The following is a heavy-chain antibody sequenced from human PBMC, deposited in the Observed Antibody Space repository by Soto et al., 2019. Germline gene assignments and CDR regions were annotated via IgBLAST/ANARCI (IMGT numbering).Heavy chain of an antibody. CDR1: GFTFSSYG. D-gene: IGHD2-2*01. CDR3: AKAEIGYCSSTSCPATSDV. V-gene: IGHV3-30*18. Sequence: GGSLRLSCAASGFTFSSYGMHWVRQAPGKGLEWVAVISYDGSKKYYADSVKGRFTISRDNSKNTLYLQMNSLRAEDTAVYSCAKAEIGYCSSTSCPATSDVWGQGTTVTVSS. CDR2: ISYDGSKK. J-gene: IGHJ6*02.